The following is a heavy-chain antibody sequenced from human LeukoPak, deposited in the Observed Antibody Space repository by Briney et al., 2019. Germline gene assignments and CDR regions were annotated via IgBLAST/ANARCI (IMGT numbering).Heavy chain of an antibody. CDR1: GGSVSSGSYY. Sequence: ASETLSLTCTVSGGSVSSGSYYWNWIRQPPGKGLEWIGYIYYSGSTNYNPSLKSRVTISVDTSKNQFSLKLSSVTAADTAVHYCARVAAGYGYRVFDYWGQGTLVTVSS. V-gene: IGHV4-61*01. CDR2: IYYSGST. J-gene: IGHJ4*02. D-gene: IGHD5-18*01. CDR3: ARVAAGYGYRVFDY.